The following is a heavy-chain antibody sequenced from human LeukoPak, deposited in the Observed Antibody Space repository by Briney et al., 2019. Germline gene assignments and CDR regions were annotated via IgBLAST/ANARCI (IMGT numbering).Heavy chain of an antibody. CDR2: IYYSGST. Sequence: SETLSLTCTVSGGSISSSSYYWGWIRQPPGKGLEWIGSIYYSGSTYYNPSLKSRVTISVDTSKNQFSLKLSSVTAADTAVYYCASTGYYDSSGPKHPYAFDIWGQGTMVTVSS. CDR1: GGSISSSSYY. J-gene: IGHJ3*02. D-gene: IGHD3-22*01. V-gene: IGHV4-39*07. CDR3: ASTGYYDSSGPKHPYAFDI.